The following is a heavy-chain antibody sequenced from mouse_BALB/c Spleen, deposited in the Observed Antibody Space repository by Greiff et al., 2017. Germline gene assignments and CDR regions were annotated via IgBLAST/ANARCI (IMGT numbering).Heavy chain of an antibody. J-gene: IGHJ4*01. CDR3: AKYGYGYAMDC. CDR2: IDPANGNT. V-gene: IGHV14-3*02. Sequence: EVQLQQSGAELVKPGASVKLSCTASGFNIKDTYMHWVKQRPEQGLEWIGRIDPANGNTKYDPKFQGKATITADTSSNTAYLQLSSLTSEDTAVYYCAKYGYGYAMDCWGQGTSVTVSS. CDR1: GFNIKDTY. D-gene: IGHD2-2*01.